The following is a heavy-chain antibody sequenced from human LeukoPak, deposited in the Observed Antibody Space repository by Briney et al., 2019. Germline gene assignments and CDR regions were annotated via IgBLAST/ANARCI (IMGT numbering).Heavy chain of an antibody. D-gene: IGHD3-10*01. Sequence: GRSLRLSCAASGFTFDDYAMHWVRHAPGKGLEWVSSISKDSGTIGYADSVKGRFTISRDNAKNSLYLRMNSLRAEDTALYYCAKGDGSGSYGYWGQGTLVTVSS. CDR3: AKGDGSGSYGY. V-gene: IGHV3-9*01. CDR2: ISKDSGTI. J-gene: IGHJ4*02. CDR1: GFTFDDYA.